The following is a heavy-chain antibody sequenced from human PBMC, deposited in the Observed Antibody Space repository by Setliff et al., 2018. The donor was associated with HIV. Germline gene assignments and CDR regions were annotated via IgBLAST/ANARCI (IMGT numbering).Heavy chain of an antibody. D-gene: IGHD1-26*01. V-gene: IGHV4-61*09. J-gene: IGHJ4*02. Sequence: PSETLSLTCTVSGGSISTGTYFWTWIRQPAGKGLEWIGHMHTSGNTNYNPSLKSRVTISIDTSKNQFSLKLNSVTAADTAVYYCAKDRSGSYRTFDYWGPGILVTVSS. CDR3: AKDRSGSYRTFDY. CDR1: GGSISTGTYF. CDR2: MHTSGNT.